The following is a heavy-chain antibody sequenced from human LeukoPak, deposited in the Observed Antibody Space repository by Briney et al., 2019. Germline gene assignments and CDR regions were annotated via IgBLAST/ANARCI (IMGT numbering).Heavy chain of an antibody. D-gene: IGHD5-18*01. V-gene: IGHV4-39*01. Sequence: SETLSLTCTVSGGSIRSSYYYWGWIRQPPGKGLEWIGSIYDSGSTYYNPSLKSRVTISVDTSKNQFSPKLNSVTAADTAVYYCARSTAMAYFDYWGQGTLVTVSS. CDR1: GGSIRSSYYY. CDR2: IYDSGST. CDR3: ARSTAMAYFDY. J-gene: IGHJ4*02.